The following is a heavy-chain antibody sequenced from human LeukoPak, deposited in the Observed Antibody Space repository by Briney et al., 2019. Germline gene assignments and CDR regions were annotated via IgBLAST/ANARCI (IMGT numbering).Heavy chain of an antibody. CDR2: INHSGST. CDR3: ARGRGEFVY. V-gene: IGHV4-39*07. J-gene: IGHJ4*02. D-gene: IGHD3-16*01. CDR1: GGSIRSSYYY. Sequence: SETLSLTCTVSGGSIRSSYYYWSWIRQPPGKGLEWIGEINHSGSTNYNPSLKSRVTISIDTSKNQFSLKLSSVTAAGTAVYYCARGRGEFVYWGQGTLVTVSS.